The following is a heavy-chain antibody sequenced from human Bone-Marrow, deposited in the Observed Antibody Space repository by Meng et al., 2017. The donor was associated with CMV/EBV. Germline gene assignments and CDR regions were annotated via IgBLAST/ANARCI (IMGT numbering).Heavy chain of an antibody. CDR1: GFTFSDYY. Sequence: QVPVVESGGGLVKPGGSLRLSCGASGFTFSDYYMSWIRQAPGKGLEWVSYISSSSSYTNYADSVKGRFTISRDNAKNSLYLQMNSLRAEDTAVYYCARSRYSGSYLDYWGQGTLVTVSS. J-gene: IGHJ4*02. CDR2: ISSSSSYT. V-gene: IGHV3-11*06. D-gene: IGHD1-26*01. CDR3: ARSRYSGSYLDY.